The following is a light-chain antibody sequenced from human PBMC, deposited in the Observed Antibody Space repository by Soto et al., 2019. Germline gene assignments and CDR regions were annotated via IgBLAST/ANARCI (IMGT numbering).Light chain of an antibody. CDR2: DAS. V-gene: IGKV1-5*01. CDR1: QSISSW. J-gene: IGKJ1*01. CDR3: QQYNNWPRT. Sequence: DIQMTPSPSTLSASVEDRVTITCRASQSISSWLAWYQQKPGKAPKLLIYDASSRASGIPDRFFGSGSGTDFTLTINRLEPEDFAVYYCQQYNNWPRTFGQGTKV.